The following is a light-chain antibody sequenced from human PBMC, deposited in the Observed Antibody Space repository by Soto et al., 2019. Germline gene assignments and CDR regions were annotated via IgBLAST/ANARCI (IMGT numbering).Light chain of an antibody. CDR2: KVS. V-gene: IGKV2-30*01. CDR3: MQGTYWHPN. CDR1: QSLVYGDGNTY. J-gene: IGKJ4*01. Sequence: DVVMTQSPLSLPATLGQPASISCRSSQSLVYGDGNTYLHWFQQRPGQSPRRLIYKVSNRDPGVTDRFSGSGSGTDFTLQISRVEADDVGVYYCMQGTYWHPNFGEGTKVNI.